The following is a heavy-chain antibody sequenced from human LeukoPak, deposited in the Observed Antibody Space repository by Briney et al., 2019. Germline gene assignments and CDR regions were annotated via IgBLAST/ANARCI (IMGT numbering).Heavy chain of an antibody. CDR2: IYSCGST. V-gene: IGHV3-66*01. CDR1: GFTVSSNY. J-gene: IGHJ5*02. CDR3: ARVRRAGWFDP. Sequence: GGSLRLSCAASGFTVSSNYMSWVRQAPGKGLEWVSVIYSCGSTYYADSVKGRFTISRDNSKNTLYPQMNSLRAEDTAVYYCARVRRAGWFDPWGQGTLVTVSS.